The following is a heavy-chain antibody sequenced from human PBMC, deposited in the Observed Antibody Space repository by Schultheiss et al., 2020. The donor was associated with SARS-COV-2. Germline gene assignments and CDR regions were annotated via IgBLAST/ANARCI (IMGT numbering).Heavy chain of an antibody. V-gene: IGHV4-34*01. CDR2: INHSGST. D-gene: IGHD3-3*01. CDR3: ARDERLEWLPLYYFDY. Sequence: SETLSLTCAVYGGSFSGYYWSWIRQPPGKGLEWIGEINHSGSTNYNPSLKSRVTISVDTSKNQFSLKLSSVTAADTAVYYCARDERLEWLPLYYFDYWGQGTLVTVSS. J-gene: IGHJ4*02. CDR1: GGSFSGYY.